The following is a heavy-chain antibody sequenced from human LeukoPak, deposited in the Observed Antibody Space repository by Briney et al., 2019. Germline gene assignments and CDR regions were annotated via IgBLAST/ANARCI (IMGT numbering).Heavy chain of an antibody. J-gene: IGHJ4*02. CDR2: IKQDGSVK. CDR3: ARGLGAPDH. V-gene: IGHV3-7*03. D-gene: IGHD3-16*01. Sequence: GGSLRLSCAASGFTFSSYWMSWVRQAPGKGLEWVANIKQDGSVKYFVDSVKGRFTISRDNVKNSLYLQMNSLRVEDTAVYYWARGLGAPDHWGQGTLVTVSS. CDR1: GFTFSSYW.